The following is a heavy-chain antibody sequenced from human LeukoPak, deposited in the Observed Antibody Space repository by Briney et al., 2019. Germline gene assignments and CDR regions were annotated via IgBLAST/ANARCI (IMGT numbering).Heavy chain of an antibody. CDR3: AREGERGSTVGYYYYGMDV. J-gene: IGHJ6*02. Sequence: PSETLSLTCTVSGGSISSYYWSWIRQPPGKGLEWIGYIYYSGSTNYNPSLKSRVTISVDTSKNQFSLKLSSVTAADTAVYYCAREGERGSTVGYYYYGMDVWAQGTTVTVSS. CDR1: GGSISSYY. D-gene: IGHD4-23*01. CDR2: IYYSGST. V-gene: IGHV4-59*01.